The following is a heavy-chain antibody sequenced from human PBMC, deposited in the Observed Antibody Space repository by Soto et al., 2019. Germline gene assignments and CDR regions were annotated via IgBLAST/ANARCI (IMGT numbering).Heavy chain of an antibody. D-gene: IGHD3-10*01. CDR3: ARGRYGEY. CDR1: GYTFTSYG. Sequence: QVHLVQSGAEVKKPWASVKVSCNASGYTFTSYGITWVRQAHGQGLEWMGWISAHNGNTDYAQKLQGRVIVTRDTSTSTAYMELRSLTSDDTAVYYCARGRYGEYWGQGTLVTVSS. J-gene: IGHJ4*02. CDR2: ISAHNGNT. V-gene: IGHV1-18*01.